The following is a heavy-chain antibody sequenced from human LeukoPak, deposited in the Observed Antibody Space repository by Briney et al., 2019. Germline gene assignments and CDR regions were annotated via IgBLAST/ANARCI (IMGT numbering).Heavy chain of an antibody. D-gene: IGHD5-12*01. J-gene: IGHJ3*02. V-gene: IGHV3-74*01. CDR2: ISGDGSIT. Sequence: GGSLRLSCAASGFTLSSYWMHWVRQAPGKGLVWVSRISGDGSITAYADSVKGGFTISRENAKNTLYLQMNSLRAQDTAVYYCARAGSGYDMARAFDIWGQGTMVTVSS. CDR3: ARAGSGYDMARAFDI. CDR1: GFTLSSYW.